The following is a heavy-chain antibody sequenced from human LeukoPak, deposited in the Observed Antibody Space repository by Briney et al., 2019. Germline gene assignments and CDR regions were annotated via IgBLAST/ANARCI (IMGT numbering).Heavy chain of an antibody. D-gene: IGHD4-23*01. CDR3: AREQVGGPVSGNSYFDY. CDR2: NIPIFGTA. Sequence: GASVKVSCKASGGTFSSYAISWVRQAPGQGLEWMGGNIPIFGTANYAQKFQGRVTITADESTSTAYMELSSLRSEDTAVYYCAREQVGGPVSGNSYFDYWGQGTLVTVSS. CDR1: GGTFSSYA. J-gene: IGHJ4*02. V-gene: IGHV1-69*13.